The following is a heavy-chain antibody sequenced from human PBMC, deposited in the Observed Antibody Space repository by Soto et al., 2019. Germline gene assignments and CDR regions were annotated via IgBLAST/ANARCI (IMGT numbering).Heavy chain of an antibody. CDR3: ARALPKGYCSGGSCYEVSEYFQH. CDR2: IIPIFGTA. V-gene: IGHV1-69*13. Sequence: SLKVSCKASGGTFSSYAISWVRQAPGQGLEWMGGIIPIFGTANYAQKFQGRVTITADESTSTAYMELSSLRSEDTAVYYCARALPKGYCSGGSCYEVSEYFQHWGQGTLVTVSS. D-gene: IGHD2-15*01. CDR1: GGTFSSYA. J-gene: IGHJ1*01.